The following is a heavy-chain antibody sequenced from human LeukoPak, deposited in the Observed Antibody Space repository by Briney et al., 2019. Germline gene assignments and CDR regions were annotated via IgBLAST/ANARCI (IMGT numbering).Heavy chain of an antibody. V-gene: IGHV4-34*01. CDR2: INHNGSK. Sequence: SETVSLTCAVCVGFYRCYYWGWIRPPRSRGLEWVGEINHNGSKNYNPSLKKRLTTSVDTTKNQFSLKQSSVTAADTAVYYCARYGIAAAILNWGQGTLVTVSS. D-gene: IGHD6-13*01. J-gene: IGHJ4*02. CDR1: VGFYRCYY. CDR3: ARYGIAAAILN.